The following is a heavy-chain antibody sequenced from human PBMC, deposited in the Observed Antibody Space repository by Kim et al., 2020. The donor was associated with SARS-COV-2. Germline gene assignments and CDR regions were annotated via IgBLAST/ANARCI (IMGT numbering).Heavy chain of an antibody. J-gene: IGHJ4*02. CDR3: ARAPYDSSGYYYGVFDY. Sequence: SVKVSCKASGGTFSSYAISWVRQAPGQGLEWMGGIIPIFGTANYAQKFQGRVTINADESTSTAYMELSSLRSEDTAVYYCARAPYDSSGYYYGVFDYWGKGTLVTVSS. V-gene: IGHV1-69*13. CDR2: IIPIFGTA. CDR1: GGTFSSYA. D-gene: IGHD3-22*01.